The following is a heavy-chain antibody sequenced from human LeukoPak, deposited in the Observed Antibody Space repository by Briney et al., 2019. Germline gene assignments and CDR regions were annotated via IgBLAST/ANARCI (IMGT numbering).Heavy chain of an antibody. V-gene: IGHV3-21*01. Sequence: GGSLRLSCAASGFTFSSYSMNWVRQAPGKGLEWVSSISSSSSYIYYADSVKGRFTISRDNARNSLYLQMNSLRAEDTAVYYCARTRRGSGGSCYDYWGQGALVTVSS. CDR3: ARTRRGSGGSCYDY. CDR1: GFTFSSYS. CDR2: ISSSSSYI. D-gene: IGHD2-15*01. J-gene: IGHJ4*02.